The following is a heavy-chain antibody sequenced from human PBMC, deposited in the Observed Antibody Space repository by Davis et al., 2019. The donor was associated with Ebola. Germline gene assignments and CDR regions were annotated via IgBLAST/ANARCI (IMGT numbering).Heavy chain of an antibody. D-gene: IGHD4-17*01. CDR2: ITRDGSET. J-gene: IGHJ5*02. V-gene: IGHV3-7*01. CDR1: GFTFSRYW. CDR3: ARADYGDQKVFTS. Sequence: GESLKISCAASGFTFSRYWMSWVRQAPGKGLEWVATITRDGSETYYLDSVKGRFTISRDNAKNSLYLQMNGLRAEETAVYYCARADYGDQKVFTSWGQGTLVTVSS.